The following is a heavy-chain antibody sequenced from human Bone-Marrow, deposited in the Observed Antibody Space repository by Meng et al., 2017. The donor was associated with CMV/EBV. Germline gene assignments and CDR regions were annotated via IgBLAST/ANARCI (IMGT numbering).Heavy chain of an antibody. V-gene: IGHV3-13*01. D-gene: IGHD2-2*01. CDR1: GFTFSSYD. J-gene: IGHJ4*02. CDR2: IGTAGDT. Sequence: GESLKISCAASGFTFSSYDMHWVRQATGKGLEWVSAIGTAGDTYYPGSVKGRFTISRENAKNSLYLQMNSLRAGDMAVYYCARGVPYCSSTSCYYFDYWGQGTLVTVSS. CDR3: ARGVPYCSSTSCYYFDY.